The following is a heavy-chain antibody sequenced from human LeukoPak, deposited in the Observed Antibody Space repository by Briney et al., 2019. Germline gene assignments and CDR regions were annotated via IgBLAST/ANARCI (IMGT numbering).Heavy chain of an antibody. J-gene: IGHJ3*02. CDR1: GGSISSYY. V-gene: IGHV4-59*01. CDR2: IYDSGST. CDR3: ARSGTVAHPGAFDI. D-gene: IGHD6-13*01. Sequence: SETLSLTCTVSGGSISSYYWSWIRQPPGKGLEWIGDIYDSGSTNYSPSLKSRVTISVDTSKNQFSLRLSSVTAADTAVYSCARSGTVAHPGAFDIWDQGTMVTVSS.